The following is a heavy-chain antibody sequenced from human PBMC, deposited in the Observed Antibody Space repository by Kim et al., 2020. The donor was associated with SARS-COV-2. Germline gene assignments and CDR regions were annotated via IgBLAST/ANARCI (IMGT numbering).Heavy chain of an antibody. D-gene: IGHD5-12*01. CDR1: GGTFSSYA. J-gene: IGHJ5*02. Sequence: SVKVSCKASGGTFSSYAISWVRQAPGQGLEWMGGIIPIFGTANYAQKFQGRVTITADESTSTAYMELSSLRSEDTAVYYCASPYVELATSGVSWGQGTLVTVSS. V-gene: IGHV1-69*13. CDR2: IIPIFGTA. CDR3: ASPYVELATSGVS.